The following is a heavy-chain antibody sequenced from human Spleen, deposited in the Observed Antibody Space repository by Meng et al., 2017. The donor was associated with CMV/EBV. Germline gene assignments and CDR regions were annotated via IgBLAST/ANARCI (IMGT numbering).Heavy chain of an antibody. J-gene: IGHJ6*02. CDR2: IFYTGSP. V-gene: IGHV4-59*01. D-gene: IGHD2-21*01. Sequence: SETLSITCSVYGVSFRGSYWSWIRQPPGKGLEWIGAIFYTGSPNYNPSLKSRVTISVDTSKNQFSLNVTSVTVADTAVYFCAREPVGVVIGGPHTHYFYAMDVWGQGTTVTVSS. CDR3: AREPVGVVIGGPHTHYFYAMDV. CDR1: GVSFRGSY.